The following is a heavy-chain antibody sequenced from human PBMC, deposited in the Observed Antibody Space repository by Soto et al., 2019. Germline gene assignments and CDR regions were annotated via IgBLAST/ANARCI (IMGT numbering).Heavy chain of an antibody. V-gene: IGHV4-39*01. J-gene: IGHJ2*01. CDR1: GGSISSSSYY. CDR2: IYYSGST. D-gene: IGHD4-17*01. CDR3: ARRTLNDYGSWYFDL. Sequence: QLQLQESGPGLVKPSETLSLTCTVSGGSISSSSYYWGWIRQPPGKGLEWIGSIYYSGSTYYNPSLKSRVTISVDTSKNQFSLKLSSVTAADTAVYYCARRTLNDYGSWYFDLWGRGTLVTVSS.